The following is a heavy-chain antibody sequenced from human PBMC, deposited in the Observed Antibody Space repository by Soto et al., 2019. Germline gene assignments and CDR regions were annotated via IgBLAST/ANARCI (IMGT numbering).Heavy chain of an antibody. D-gene: IGHD6-13*01. J-gene: IGHJ4*01. CDR1: GFTVSSNY. CDR3: ARRSSSWYYFVY. Sequence: PGGSLRLFCEASGFTVSSNYISWVRQAPGKGLEWVSVIYSGGSTYYADSVKGRFTISRDNSKNTLYLQMNSLRDEDTAVYYCARRSSSWYYFVYGGHATLVTVS. CDR2: IYSGGST. V-gene: IGHV3-53*01.